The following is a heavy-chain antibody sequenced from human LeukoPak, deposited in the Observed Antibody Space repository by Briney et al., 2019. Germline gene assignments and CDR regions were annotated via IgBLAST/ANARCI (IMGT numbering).Heavy chain of an antibody. D-gene: IGHD2-8*01. CDR2: IIPIFGTA. CDR3: ARVLLDCTNGVCYWLDWFDP. Sequence: EASVKVSCKASGGTFSSYAISWVRQAPGQGLEWMGGIIPIFGTANYAQKFQGRVTITADESTSTAYMELSSLRSEDTAVYYCARVLLDCTNGVCYWLDWFDPWGQGTLVTVSS. CDR1: GGTFSSYA. J-gene: IGHJ5*02. V-gene: IGHV1-69*13.